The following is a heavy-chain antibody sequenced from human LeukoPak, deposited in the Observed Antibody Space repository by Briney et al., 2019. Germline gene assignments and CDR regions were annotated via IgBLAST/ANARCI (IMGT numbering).Heavy chain of an antibody. Sequence: PGGSLRLSCAASGFTFSSYSMNWVRQAPGKGLEWVSSISSSSSYIYYADSVKGRFAISRDNAKNSLYLQMNSLRAEDTAVYYCARDTLGSSGWLNYYYYGMDVWGQGTTVTVSS. J-gene: IGHJ6*02. CDR2: ISSSSSYI. CDR3: ARDTLGSSGWLNYYYYGMDV. D-gene: IGHD6-19*01. V-gene: IGHV3-21*01. CDR1: GFTFSSYS.